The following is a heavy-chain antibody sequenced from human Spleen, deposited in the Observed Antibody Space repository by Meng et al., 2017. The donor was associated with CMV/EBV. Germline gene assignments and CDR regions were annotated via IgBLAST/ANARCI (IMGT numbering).Heavy chain of an antibody. J-gene: IGHJ6*02. Sequence: SSFTNYWIGWVRQMPGKGLEWMGIIYPGDSDTIYSPSFQGQVIISADKSISTAYLQWSSLKASDTAMYYCARRLGSGTYRPGLMDVWGQGTTVTVSS. D-gene: IGHD3-10*01. CDR3: ARRLGSGTYRPGLMDV. CDR2: IYPGDSDT. CDR1: SSFTNYW. V-gene: IGHV5-51*01.